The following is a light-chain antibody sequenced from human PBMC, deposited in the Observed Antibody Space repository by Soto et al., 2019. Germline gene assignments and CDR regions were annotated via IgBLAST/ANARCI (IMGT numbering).Light chain of an antibody. CDR1: GGSIAGNY. CDR3: CSYTGSLWL. J-gene: IGLJ3*02. Sequence: NFMLTQPHSVSESPGKTVTISCTGGGGSIAGNYVHWYQQRPGGVPTILIYEDNERPSGVPDRFSASKSGNTASLTISGLQADDEADYYCCSYTGSLWLFGGGTKLTVL. V-gene: IGLV6-57*02. CDR2: EDN.